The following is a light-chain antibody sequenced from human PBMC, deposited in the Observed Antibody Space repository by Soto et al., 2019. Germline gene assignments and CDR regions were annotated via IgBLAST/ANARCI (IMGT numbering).Light chain of an antibody. CDR3: QSYDSSLSGSVV. CDR1: TSNIGAGYD. J-gene: IGLJ2*01. CDR2: GNS. Sequence: QSVLTQPPSVSGAPGQRVTISCTGSTSNIGAGYDVHWYQQFPGTAPKLIIYGNSNRPSGVPDRFSGSKSGTSASLAITGLQAEDEADYYCQSYDSSLSGSVVFGGGTKLTVL. V-gene: IGLV1-40*01.